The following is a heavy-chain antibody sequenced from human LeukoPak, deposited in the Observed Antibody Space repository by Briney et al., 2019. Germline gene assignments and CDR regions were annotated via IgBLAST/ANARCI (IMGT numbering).Heavy chain of an antibody. CDR1: GYTFTSYA. CDR3: ATNLWFGELWFDY. D-gene: IGHD3-10*01. CDR2: INAGNGNT. J-gene: IGHJ4*02. Sequence: GASVKVSCKASGYTFTSYAMHWVRQASGQRLEWMGWINAGNGNTKYSQKFQGRVTITRDTSASTAYMELSSLRSEDTAVYYCATNLWFGELWFDYWGQGTLVTVSS. V-gene: IGHV1-3*01.